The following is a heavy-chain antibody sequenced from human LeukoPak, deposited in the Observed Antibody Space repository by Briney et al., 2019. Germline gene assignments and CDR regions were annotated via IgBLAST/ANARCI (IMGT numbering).Heavy chain of an antibody. V-gene: IGHV5-51*01. CDR1: GYSFTSHW. CDR3: ARRGVAAAYFFDY. J-gene: IGHJ4*02. D-gene: IGHD6-13*01. CDR2: IYPGDSDT. Sequence: GESLKISCKGSGYSFTSHWIGWVRQMPGKGLEWMGIIYPGDSDTRYSPSFQGQVTISADKSISTAYLQWSSLKASDTAMYYCARRGVAAAYFFDYWGQGTLVTVSS.